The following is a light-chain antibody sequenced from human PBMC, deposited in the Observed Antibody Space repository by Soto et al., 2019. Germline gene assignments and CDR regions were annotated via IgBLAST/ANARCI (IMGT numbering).Light chain of an antibody. CDR3: QQRSYWLT. CDR1: QSVSSY. J-gene: IGKJ4*01. V-gene: IGKV3-11*01. CDR2: DAS. Sequence: EIVLTHSPATLSLSPGEGATLSCRASQSVSSYLAWYQQKPGQAPRLLIYDASNRATGIPARFSGSGSGTYFGLDISRLEPEDFAVYYCQQRSYWLTFGGGTKVDIK.